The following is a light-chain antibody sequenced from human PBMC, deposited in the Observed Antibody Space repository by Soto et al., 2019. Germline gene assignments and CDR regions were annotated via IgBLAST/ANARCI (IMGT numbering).Light chain of an antibody. Sequence: DIQMTQSPSTLSASVGDSVTITCRASQSISTWLAWYQQKPGKAPKLLIYDASSLESGVPSRFSGSGSGTEFTLTISSLKHDDFATYYCQQYNSYSWTFGQGTKVDIK. CDR2: DAS. CDR1: QSISTW. V-gene: IGKV1-5*01. J-gene: IGKJ1*01. CDR3: QQYNSYSWT.